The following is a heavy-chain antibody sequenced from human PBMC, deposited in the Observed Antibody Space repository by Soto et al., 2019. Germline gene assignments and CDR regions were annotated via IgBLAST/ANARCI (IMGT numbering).Heavy chain of an antibody. Sequence: ASETLSLTCTVSGGSISSYYWSWIRQPPGKGLEWIGYIYYSGSTNYNPSLKSRVTISVDTSKNQFSLKLSSVTAADTAVYYCAGPADSSGYGFLAVAGAFDIWGQGTMVTVSS. V-gene: IGHV4-59*08. D-gene: IGHD6-19*01. CDR2: IYYSGST. J-gene: IGHJ3*02. CDR3: AGPADSSGYGFLAVAGAFDI. CDR1: GGSISSYY.